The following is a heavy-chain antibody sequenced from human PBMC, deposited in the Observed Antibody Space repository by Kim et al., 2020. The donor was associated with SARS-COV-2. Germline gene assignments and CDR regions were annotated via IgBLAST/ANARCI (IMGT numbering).Heavy chain of an antibody. Sequence: GESLKISCKGSGYSFTSYWIGWVRQMPGKGLEWMGIIYPGDSDTRYSPSFQGQVTISADKSISTAYLQWSSLKASDTAMYYCARGEGSRVTYGSGSQNWYFDLWGRGTLVTVSS. CDR1: GYSFTSYW. J-gene: IGHJ2*01. D-gene: IGHD3-10*01. CDR3: ARGEGSRVTYGSGSQNWYFDL. CDR2: IYPGDSDT. V-gene: IGHV5-51*01.